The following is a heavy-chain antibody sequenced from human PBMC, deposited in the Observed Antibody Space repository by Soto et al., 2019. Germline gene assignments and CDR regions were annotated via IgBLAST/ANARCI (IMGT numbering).Heavy chain of an antibody. CDR2: ISVSGISI. D-gene: IGHD1-26*01. CDR1: GFAFYNYA. V-gene: IGHV3-23*01. J-gene: IGHJ4*02. Sequence: EEQLLESGGGLIQPGGSLRLSCAASGFAFYNYAMAWVRQAPGKGLEWVSGISVSGISIYYTDSVKGRFTISRDNSKNTLFLQMDSLRGEDTALYYCAKDARRTGLLGQWVGWGQGTLVTVSS. CDR3: AKDARRTGLLGQWVG.